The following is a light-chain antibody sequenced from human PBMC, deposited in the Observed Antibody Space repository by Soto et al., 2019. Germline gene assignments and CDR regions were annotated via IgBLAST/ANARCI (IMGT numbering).Light chain of an antibody. CDR2: AAS. CDR1: QSISSY. V-gene: IGKV1-39*01. J-gene: IGKJ4*01. Sequence: DIQMTQSPSSLSAYVGDRVTITCRASQSISSYLNWYQQKPGKAPKLLIYAASSLQSGVPSRFSGSGSGTDFTLTISSLQPEDFVTYYCQQSYSTPLPFGGGTKVEIK. CDR3: QQSYSTPLP.